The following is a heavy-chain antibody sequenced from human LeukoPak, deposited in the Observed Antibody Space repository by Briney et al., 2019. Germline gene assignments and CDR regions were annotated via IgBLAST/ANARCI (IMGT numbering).Heavy chain of an antibody. Sequence: ASVKVSCKASGYTFTSYDINWVRQATGQGLEWMGWMNPNSGNTGYAQKFQGRVTMTRNTSISTAYMELSSLRSEDTAVYYCARETRDCSGGSCGGGFDYWGQGTLVTVSS. V-gene: IGHV1-8*01. CDR1: GYTFTSYD. J-gene: IGHJ4*02. D-gene: IGHD2-15*01. CDR3: ARETRDCSGGSCGGGFDY. CDR2: MNPNSGNT.